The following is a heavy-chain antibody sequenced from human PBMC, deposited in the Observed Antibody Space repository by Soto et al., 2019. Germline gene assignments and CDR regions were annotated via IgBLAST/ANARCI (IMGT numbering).Heavy chain of an antibody. CDR3: TKRECGSGSCPGSVGFDC. CDR1: GFTFSSYA. Sequence: EVQLLESGGGLVQPGGSLRLSCAGSGFTFSSYAMSWVRQAPGKGLEWVSAISDNGGGTYYADSVKGRFTISRDNSKSTLYLQMNSLRAEDTAIYYRTKRECGSGSCPGSVGFDCWGQGTLVTVSS. V-gene: IGHV3-23*01. J-gene: IGHJ4*02. D-gene: IGHD2-15*01. CDR2: ISDNGGGT.